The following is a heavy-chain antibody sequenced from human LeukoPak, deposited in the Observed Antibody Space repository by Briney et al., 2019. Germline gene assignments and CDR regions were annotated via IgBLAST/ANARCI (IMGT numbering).Heavy chain of an antibody. V-gene: IGHV1-46*01. CDR2: INPSGGST. CDR1: GYTFTSYY. CDR3: ARLRGRGIRYFDWLSQPFDY. Sequence: ASVKVPCKASGYTFTSYYMHWVRQAPGQGLEWMGIINPSGGSTSYAQKFQGRVTMTRDTSTSTVYMELSSLRSEDTAVYYCARLRGRGIRYFDWLSQPFDYWGQGTLVTVSS. D-gene: IGHD3-9*01. J-gene: IGHJ4*02.